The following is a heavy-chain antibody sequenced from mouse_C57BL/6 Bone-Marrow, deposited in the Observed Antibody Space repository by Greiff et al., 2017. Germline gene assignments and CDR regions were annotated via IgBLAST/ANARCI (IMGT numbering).Heavy chain of an antibody. CDR2: INPNNGGT. V-gene: IGHV1-18*01. D-gene: IGHD2-4*01. CDR1: GYTFTDYN. CDR3: ARSYDYDGVFDY. J-gene: IGHJ2*01. Sequence: EVKLVESGPELVKPGASVKIPCKASGYTFTDYNMDWVKQSHGKSLEWIGDINPNNGGTIYNQKFKGKATLTVDKSSSTAYMEHRSLPSEDTAVYYCARSYDYDGVFDYWGQGTTLTVSS.